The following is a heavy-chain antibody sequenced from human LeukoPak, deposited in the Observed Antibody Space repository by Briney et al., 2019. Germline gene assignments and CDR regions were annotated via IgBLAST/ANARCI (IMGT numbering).Heavy chain of an antibody. V-gene: IGHV4-59*01. CDR1: GGSISSYY. Sequence: PSQTLSLTCTVSGGSISSYYWSWIRQPPGKGLEWIGYIYYSGSTNYNPSLKSRVTISVDTSKNQFSLKLSSVTAADTAVYYCARVENNWIIDYWGQGTLVTVSS. CDR2: IYYSGST. D-gene: IGHD1-20*01. CDR3: ARVENNWIIDY. J-gene: IGHJ4*02.